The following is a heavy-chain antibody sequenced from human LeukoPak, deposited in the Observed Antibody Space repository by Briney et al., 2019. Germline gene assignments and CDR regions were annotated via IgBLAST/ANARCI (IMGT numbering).Heavy chain of an antibody. CDR1: GFTFSSYA. Sequence: GGSLRLSCAASGFTFSSYAIHWVRQAPGKGLDWVASIWYDGSDKNYADSAKGRFTISRGNSKNTLYLQMNSLRADDTAVYYCAKDQAGYSYGLFDYWGQGALVTVSS. CDR2: IWYDGSDK. CDR3: AKDQAGYSYGLFDY. V-gene: IGHV3-30*02. D-gene: IGHD5-18*01. J-gene: IGHJ4*02.